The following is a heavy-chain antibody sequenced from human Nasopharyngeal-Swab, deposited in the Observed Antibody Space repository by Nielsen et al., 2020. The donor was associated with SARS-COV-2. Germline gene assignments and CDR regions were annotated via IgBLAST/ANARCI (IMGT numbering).Heavy chain of an antibody. D-gene: IGHD1-7*01. CDR1: GGTFSSYA. J-gene: IGHJ6*02. V-gene: IGHV1-69*04. Sequence: SVKVSCKASGGTFSSYAITWVRQSPGQGLEWMGRIIPILDIGRYAQKFQGRVTITADKSTSTAYMELSSLRSEDTAVYYRARAADKLRASVLPNYGMDVWGQGTTVTVSS. CDR2: IIPILDIG. CDR3: ARAADKLRASVLPNYGMDV.